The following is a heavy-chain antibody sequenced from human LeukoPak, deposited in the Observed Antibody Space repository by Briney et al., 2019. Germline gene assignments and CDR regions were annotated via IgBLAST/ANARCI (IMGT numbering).Heavy chain of an antibody. CDR3: ASLYYYGSGSYPEYFQH. D-gene: IGHD3-10*01. Sequence: PSETLSLTCAVSGYSISSGYYWGWIRQPPGKGLEWIGSIYHSGSTYYNPSLKSRVTISVDTSKNQFPLKLSSVTAADTAVYYCASLYYYGSGSYPEYFQHWGQGTLVTVSS. J-gene: IGHJ1*01. V-gene: IGHV4-38-2*01. CDR2: IYHSGST. CDR1: GYSISSGYY.